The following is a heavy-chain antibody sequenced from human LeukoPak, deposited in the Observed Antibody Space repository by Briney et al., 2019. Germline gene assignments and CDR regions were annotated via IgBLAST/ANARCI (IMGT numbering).Heavy chain of an antibody. Sequence: PGGSLRLSCAASGFSVSRNYMTWVRQAPGEGLEWDSLIYSGGSTSYADSVKGRFTISRDNSKNTLYLQMNSLRAEDTAVYYCARKTDHQTGGDYWGQGTLVTVSS. CDR2: IYSGGST. CDR1: GFSVSRNY. V-gene: IGHV3-66*01. J-gene: IGHJ4*02. D-gene: IGHD1-1*01. CDR3: ARKTDHQTGGDY.